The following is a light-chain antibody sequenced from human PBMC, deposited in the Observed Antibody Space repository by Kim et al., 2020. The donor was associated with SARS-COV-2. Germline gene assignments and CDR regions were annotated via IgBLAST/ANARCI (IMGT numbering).Light chain of an antibody. CDR3: QQYGSSTWT. CDR2: GAS. J-gene: IGKJ1*01. Sequence: PGERATLSCRASQSVSSSYLAWYQQKPGQAPRLLMYGASSRATDIPDRFSGSGSGIDFTLTISRLEPEDFAVYYCQQYGSSTWTFGQGTKVDIK. CDR1: QSVSSSY. V-gene: IGKV3-20*01.